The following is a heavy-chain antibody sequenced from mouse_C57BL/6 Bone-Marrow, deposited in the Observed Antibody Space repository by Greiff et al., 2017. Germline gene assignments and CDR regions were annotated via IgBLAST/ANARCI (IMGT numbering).Heavy chain of an antibody. CDR3: ARHSNYAWFAY. V-gene: IGHV5-12*01. CDR2: ISNGGGST. CDR1: GFTFSDYY. Sequence: EVNLVESGGGLVQPGGSLKLSCAASGFTFSDYYMYWVRQTPEKRLEWVAYISNGGGSTYYPDTVKGRFTISRDNAKNTLYLQMSRLKSEDTAMYYCARHSNYAWFAYWGQGTLVTVSA. D-gene: IGHD2-5*01. J-gene: IGHJ3*01.